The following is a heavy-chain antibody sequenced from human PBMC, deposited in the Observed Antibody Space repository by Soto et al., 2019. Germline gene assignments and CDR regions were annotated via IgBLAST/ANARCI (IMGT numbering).Heavy chain of an antibody. CDR2: INAGNGNT. Sequence: ASVKVSCKASGYTFTSYAMHWVRQAPGQRLEWMGWINAGNGNTKYSQEFQGRVTITRDTTASTVFMELSSLRSEDTAVYYCARGLGGYSAYDSFDYWGQGTLVTVSS. J-gene: IGHJ4*02. V-gene: IGHV1-3*01. D-gene: IGHD5-12*01. CDR1: GYTFTSYA. CDR3: ARGLGGYSAYDSFDY.